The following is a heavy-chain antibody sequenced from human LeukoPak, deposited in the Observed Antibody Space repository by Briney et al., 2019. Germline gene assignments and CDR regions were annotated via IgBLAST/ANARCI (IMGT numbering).Heavy chain of an antibody. Sequence: GGSLRLSCAASGFTFFNYAMSWVRQSPGKGLEWVSIISGSGGNTNYAVSVKGRFTISRDNSNNTLYLQMNSLRAEDTAVYYCAKDLSYCSGGTCYTSRYYGMDVWGQGTTVTVSS. CDR1: GFTFFNYA. CDR3: AKDLSYCSGGTCYTSRYYGMDV. V-gene: IGHV3-23*01. CDR2: ISGSGGNT. J-gene: IGHJ6*02. D-gene: IGHD2-15*01.